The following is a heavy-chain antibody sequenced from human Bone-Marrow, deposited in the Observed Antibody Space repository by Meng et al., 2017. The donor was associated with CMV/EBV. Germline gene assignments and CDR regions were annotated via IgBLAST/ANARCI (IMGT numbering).Heavy chain of an antibody. D-gene: IGHD2-2*01. CDR2: ISSSSSYI. CDR1: GFTFSSYS. J-gene: IGHJ6*02. CDR3: ARDLCSSTSCYRGDYYYYGMDV. V-gene: IGHV3-21*04. Sequence: GESLKISCAASGFTFSSYSMNWVRQAPGKGLEWVSSISSSSSYIYYADSVKGRFTISRDNAKNSLYLQMNSLRAEDTALYYCARDLCSSTSCYRGDYYYYGMDVWGQGTTVTVSS.